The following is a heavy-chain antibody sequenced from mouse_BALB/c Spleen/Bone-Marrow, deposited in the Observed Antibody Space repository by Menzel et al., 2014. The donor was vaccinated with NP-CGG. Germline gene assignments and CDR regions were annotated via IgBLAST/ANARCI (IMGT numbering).Heavy chain of an antibody. D-gene: IGHD2-3*01. CDR1: GYTFTSYW. CDR3: ARERYAGYYFDY. V-gene: IGHV1-7*01. Sequence: VKLQESGAELAKPGASVKMPCKASGYTFTSYWMHWVKQRPGQGLEWIGYINPSTGYTEYNQKFKDKATLTADKSSSTAYMQLSSLTSEDSAVYYCARERYAGYYFDYWGQGTTLTVSS. CDR2: INPSTGYT. J-gene: IGHJ2*01.